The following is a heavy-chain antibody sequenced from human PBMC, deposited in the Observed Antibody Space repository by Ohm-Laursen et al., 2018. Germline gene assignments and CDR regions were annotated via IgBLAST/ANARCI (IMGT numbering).Heavy chain of an antibody. CDR2: IWYDGSNK. CDR1: GFTFSNYW. J-gene: IGHJ3*02. V-gene: IGHV3-33*08. CDR3: MTRDTAMLRDAFDI. D-gene: IGHD5-18*01. Sequence: SLRLSCAASGFTFSNYWMSWARQAPGKGLEWVAVIWYDGSNKYYADSVKGRFTISRDNSKNTLYLQMNSLRAEDTAVYYCMTRDTAMLRDAFDIWGQGTMVTVSS.